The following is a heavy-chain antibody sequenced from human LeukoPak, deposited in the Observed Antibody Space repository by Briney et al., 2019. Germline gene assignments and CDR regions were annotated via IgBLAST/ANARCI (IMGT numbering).Heavy chain of an antibody. J-gene: IGHJ4*02. CDR2: ISSSGSTI. Sequence: GGSLRLSCAASGFTFSSYEMNWVRQAPAKGLEWVSYISSSGSTIYYADSVKGRFTISRDNAKNSLSLQMNSLRAEDTAVYYCARVRSGSYYVFDSWGQGTLVTVSS. CDR3: ARVRSGSYYVFDS. V-gene: IGHV3-48*03. CDR1: GFTFSSYE. D-gene: IGHD1-26*01.